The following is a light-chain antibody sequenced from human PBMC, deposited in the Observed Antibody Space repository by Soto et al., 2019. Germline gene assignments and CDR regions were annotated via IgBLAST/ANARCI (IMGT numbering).Light chain of an antibody. J-gene: IGLJ3*02. CDR3: CSYAGSYSGV. CDR2: DVS. V-gene: IGLV2-11*01. Sequence: QSVLTQPRSVSGSPGQSVTISCTGTSSDVGGYNYVSWYQQHPGKAPKLMIYDVSKRPSGVPDRFSGSKSGNTASLTISGLHAEHEADYYCCSYAGSYSGVFGGGTKVTVL. CDR1: SSDVGGYNY.